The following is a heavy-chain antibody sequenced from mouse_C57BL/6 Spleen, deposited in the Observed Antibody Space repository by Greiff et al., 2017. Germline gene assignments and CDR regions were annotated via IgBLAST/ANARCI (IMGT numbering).Heavy chain of an antibody. J-gene: IGHJ1*03. CDR1: GFTFNTYA. CDR2: IRSKRSNYAT. V-gene: IGHV10-3*01. CDR3: VRDEEYYGSSYDSYFDV. D-gene: IGHD1-1*01. Sequence: EVMLVESGGGLVQPKGSLKLSCAASGFTFNTYAMHWVRQAPGKGLEWVARIRSKRSNYATYYVESVKDRFTISRDDSQSMLYLQMNNLKTEDTAMYYCVRDEEYYGSSYDSYFDVWGTGTTLTVSS.